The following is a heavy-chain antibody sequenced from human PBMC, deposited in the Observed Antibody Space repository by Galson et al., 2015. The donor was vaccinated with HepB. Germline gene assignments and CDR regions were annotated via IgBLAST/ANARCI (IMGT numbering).Heavy chain of an antibody. J-gene: IGHJ4*02. CDR3: ASGRRDGYRYFDY. V-gene: IGHV4-39*01. D-gene: IGHD5-24*01. CDR1: GGSISSSNYY. Sequence: SETLSLTCTVSGGSISSSNYYWGWIRQPPGKGLEWIGSNFYSGSTYYNPSLKGRVTISVETAKNQLSLKVNPVTAADTAFYYCASGRRDGYRYFDYWGQGTLVTVSS. CDR2: NFYSGST.